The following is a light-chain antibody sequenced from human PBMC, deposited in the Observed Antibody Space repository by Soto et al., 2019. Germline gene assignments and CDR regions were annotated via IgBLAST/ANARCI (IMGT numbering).Light chain of an antibody. J-gene: IGLJ3*02. CDR2: YDS. V-gene: IGLV3-21*04. CDR1: NIGSES. Sequence: SYELTQPPSVSVAPGETARIACGGNNIGSESVHWYQQKPGQAPVLIIYYDSARPSGIPERFSGSNSGNTATLIISRVEAGDEADYDCQVWDGSSDQQVFGGGTKVTVL. CDR3: QVWDGSSDQQV.